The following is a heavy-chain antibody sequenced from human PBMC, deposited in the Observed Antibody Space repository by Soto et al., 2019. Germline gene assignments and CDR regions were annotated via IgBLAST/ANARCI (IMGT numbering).Heavy chain of an antibody. Sequence: EVQLVESGGGLVQPGRSLRLSCAASGFTFDDYAMHWVRQAPGKGLEWVSGISWNSGSIGYADSVKGRFTISRDNAKNSLYLQMNSLRAEDTALYYCAKDTLYGSGILPFDYWGQGTLVTVSS. J-gene: IGHJ4*02. D-gene: IGHD3-10*01. CDR1: GFTFDDYA. V-gene: IGHV3-9*01. CDR2: ISWNSGSI. CDR3: AKDTLYGSGILPFDY.